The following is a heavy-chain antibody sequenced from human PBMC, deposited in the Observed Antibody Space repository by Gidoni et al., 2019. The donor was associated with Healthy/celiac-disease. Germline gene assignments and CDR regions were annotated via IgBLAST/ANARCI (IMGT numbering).Heavy chain of an antibody. J-gene: IGHJ5*02. D-gene: IGHD2-8*01. Sequence: QITLKESGPTLVKPTQTLTLTCPFSGFSLSTSGVGVGWIRQPPGKALEWLALIYWDDDKRYSPSLKSRLTITKDTSKNQVVLTMTNMDPVDTATYYCAHSPHCTNGVCYGWFDPWGQGTLVTVSS. CDR3: AHSPHCTNGVCYGWFDP. CDR1: GFSLSTSGVG. CDR2: IYWDDDK. V-gene: IGHV2-5*02.